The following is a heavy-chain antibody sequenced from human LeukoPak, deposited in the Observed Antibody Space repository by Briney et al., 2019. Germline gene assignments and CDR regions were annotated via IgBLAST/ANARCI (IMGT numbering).Heavy chain of an antibody. Sequence: SETLSLTCAVYGGSFSGYYWSWIRQPPGKGLEWIGEINHSGSTNYNPSLKSRVTISVDTSKNQFSVKLSSVTAADTAVYYCARVVRRITMIVVVINRAFDIWGQGTMVTVSS. D-gene: IGHD3-22*01. V-gene: IGHV4-34*01. CDR2: INHSGST. CDR1: GGSFSGYY. CDR3: ARVVRRITMIVVVINRAFDI. J-gene: IGHJ3*02.